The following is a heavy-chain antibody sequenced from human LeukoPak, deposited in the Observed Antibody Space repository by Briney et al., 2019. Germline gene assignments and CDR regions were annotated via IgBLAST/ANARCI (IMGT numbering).Heavy chain of an antibody. V-gene: IGHV4-30-2*01. Sequence: PSETLSLTCAVSGGSISSSGQSWIWLRQPPGQGLVWIVYIYYSGSTYYNPSLKSRLTISVDRSKNQFSLKLSSVTAADTAVYFCASITTLTTHTFDIWGRGTMVTVSS. CDR3: ASITTLTTHTFDI. CDR2: IYYSGST. D-gene: IGHD4-17*01. CDR1: GGSISSSGQS. J-gene: IGHJ3*02.